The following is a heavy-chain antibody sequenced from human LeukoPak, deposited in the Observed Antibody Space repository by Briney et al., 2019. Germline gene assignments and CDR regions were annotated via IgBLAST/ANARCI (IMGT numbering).Heavy chain of an antibody. V-gene: IGHV3-23*01. D-gene: IGHD3-22*01. CDR2: ISGSGGST. J-gene: IGHJ4*02. CDR1: GFTLSSYA. CDR3: AKSRGYYYDSSGYYYGD. Sequence: GGSLRLSCAASGFTLSSYAMSWVRQAPGKGLEWVSAISGSGGSTYYADSVKGRFTISRDNSKNTLYLQMNSLRAEDTAVYYCAKSRGYYYDSSGYYYGDWGQGTLVTVSS.